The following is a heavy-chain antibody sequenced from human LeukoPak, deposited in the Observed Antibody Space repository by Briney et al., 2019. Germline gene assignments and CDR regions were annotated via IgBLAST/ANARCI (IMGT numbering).Heavy chain of an antibody. V-gene: IGHV3-23*01. CDR3: AKDQFGELNTDY. CDR1: GFTFSSYA. J-gene: IGHJ4*02. Sequence: GGSLRLSCAASGFTFSSYAMSWVRQAPGKGLEWVSAISGSGGSTYYADFVKGRFTISRDNSKNTLYLQMNSLSAEDTAVYYCAKDQFGELNTDYWGQGTLVTVSS. D-gene: IGHD3-10*01. CDR2: ISGSGGST.